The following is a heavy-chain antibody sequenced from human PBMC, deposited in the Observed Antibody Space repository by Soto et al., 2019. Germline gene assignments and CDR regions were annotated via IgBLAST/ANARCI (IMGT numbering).Heavy chain of an antibody. CDR2: INPNSGGT. J-gene: IGHJ4*02. CDR1: GYTFTGYY. CDR3: ARGGRVLVVVPAAHFY. Sequence: ASVKVSCKASGYTFTGYYMHWVRQAPGQGLEWMGRINPNSGGTNYAQKFQGRVTMTRDTSISTAYMELSRLRSDDTAVYYCARGGRVLVVVPAAHFYWGQGTLVTVSS. V-gene: IGHV1-2*06. D-gene: IGHD2-2*01.